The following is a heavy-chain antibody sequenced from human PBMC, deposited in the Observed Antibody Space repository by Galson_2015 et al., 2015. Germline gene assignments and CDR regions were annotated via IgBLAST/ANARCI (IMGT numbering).Heavy chain of an antibody. J-gene: IGHJ4*02. CDR1: GGTFSSYT. D-gene: IGHD1-26*01. V-gene: IGHV1-69*04. CDR3: ARDRTSYSGDFDY. Sequence: SVKVSCKASGGTFSSYTISWVRQAPGQGLEWMGRIIPILGIANYAQKLQGRVTITADKSTSTAYMELSSLRSEDTAVYYCARDRTSYSGDFDYWGQGTLVTVSS. CDR2: IIPILGIA.